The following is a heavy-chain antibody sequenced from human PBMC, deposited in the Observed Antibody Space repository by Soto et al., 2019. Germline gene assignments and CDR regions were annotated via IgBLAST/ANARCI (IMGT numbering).Heavy chain of an antibody. CDR1: GFTFSNAW. J-gene: IGHJ3*02. V-gene: IGHV3-15*01. Sequence: EVQLVESGGGLVKPGGSLRLSCAASGFTFSNAWMSWVRQAPGKGLEWVGRIKSKTDGGTTDYAAPVKGRFTISRDDSKDTLYLQMNSLKTDDTAVYYCTTDTDCSGGSCYLDAFDIWGQGTMVTVSS. CDR2: IKSKTDGGTT. D-gene: IGHD2-15*01. CDR3: TTDTDCSGGSCYLDAFDI.